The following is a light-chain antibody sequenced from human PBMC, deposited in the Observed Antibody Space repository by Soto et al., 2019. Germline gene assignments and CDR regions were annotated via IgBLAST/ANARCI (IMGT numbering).Light chain of an antibody. J-gene: IGKJ4*01. Sequence: DIQLTQSPSFLSASVGDRVTITCRASQGISSYLAWYQQKPGKAPKLLIYAASTLQSGVPSRFSGSGSGTECPLTIIRLQPEDFATYYCQQLNSYPLTFGGGTKVEIK. CDR3: QQLNSYPLT. V-gene: IGKV1-9*01. CDR1: QGISSY. CDR2: AAS.